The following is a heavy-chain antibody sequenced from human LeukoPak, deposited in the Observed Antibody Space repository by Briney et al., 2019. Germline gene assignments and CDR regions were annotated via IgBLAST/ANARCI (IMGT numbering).Heavy chain of an antibody. Sequence: GGSLRLSCAASGFTFNNYDMNWVRQAPGKGLEWVSYISSSGSTIYYADSVKGRFTISRDNAKNSLYLQMNSLRAEDTAVYYCARGGKPRTEFDYWGQGTLVTVSS. V-gene: IGHV3-48*03. CDR3: ARGGKPRTEFDY. D-gene: IGHD2-2*01. CDR2: ISSSGSTI. CDR1: GFTFNNYD. J-gene: IGHJ4*02.